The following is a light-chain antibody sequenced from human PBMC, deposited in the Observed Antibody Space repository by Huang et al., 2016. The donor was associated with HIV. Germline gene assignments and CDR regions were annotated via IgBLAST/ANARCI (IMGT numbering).Light chain of an antibody. J-gene: IGKJ1*01. Sequence: DIVMTQSPDSLAVSLGERATINCKSSQSLLYSSNNKNYLAWYQQKPGQPPKLHIYWASTREAGVPDRFSGSGSETDFTLTISSLQAEDVAVYYCHQYYATGTFGQGTKVEI. V-gene: IGKV4-1*01. CDR1: QSLLYSSNNKNY. CDR2: WAS. CDR3: HQYYATGT.